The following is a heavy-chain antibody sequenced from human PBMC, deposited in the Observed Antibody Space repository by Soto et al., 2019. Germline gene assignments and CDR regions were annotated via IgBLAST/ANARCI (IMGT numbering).Heavy chain of an antibody. CDR1: GFSLSNARMG. CDR2: IFSNDEK. CDR3: ARRVGYCTNGVCYIVFDY. D-gene: IGHD2-8*01. J-gene: IGHJ4*02. V-gene: IGHV2-26*01. Sequence: QVTLKESGPVLVKPTETLTLTCTVSGFSLSNARMGVSWIRQPPGKALEWLAHIFSNDEKSYSTSLKSRLTISKDTSKSQVVLTMTNMDPVDTATYYCARRVGYCTNGVCYIVFDYWGQGTLVTVSS.